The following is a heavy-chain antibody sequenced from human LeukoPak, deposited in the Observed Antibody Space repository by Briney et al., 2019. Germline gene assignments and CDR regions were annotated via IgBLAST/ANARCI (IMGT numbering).Heavy chain of an antibody. CDR1: GFTFSSYA. D-gene: IGHD3-22*01. J-gene: IGHJ6*02. V-gene: IGHV3-23*01. CDR2: ISGSGGST. CDR3: AKGLPNYYDSSGYYYYYGMDV. Sequence: GGSLRLSCAASGFTFSSYAMSWVRQAPGKGLEWVSAISGSGGSTYYADSVKGRFTISRDNSKNTLYLQMNSLRAEDTAVYYCAKGLPNYYDSSGYYYYYGMDVWGQGTTVTVSS.